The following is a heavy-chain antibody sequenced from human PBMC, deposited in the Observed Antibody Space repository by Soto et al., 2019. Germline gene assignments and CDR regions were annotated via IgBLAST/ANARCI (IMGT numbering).Heavy chain of an antibody. J-gene: IGHJ4*02. Sequence: GGSLRLSCAASGFTFSNAWMNWVRQVPGKGLEWVGRIQSNTDGGATDFAAPVNGRFTISRDDSKNTLYLQMNSLTTEDTAVYYCSTHQRVYYGSTANYFDSWGQGTLVTVSS. CDR1: GFTFSNAW. V-gene: IGHV3-15*07. D-gene: IGHD2-21*02. CDR2: IQSNTDGGAT. CDR3: STHQRVYYGSTANYFDS.